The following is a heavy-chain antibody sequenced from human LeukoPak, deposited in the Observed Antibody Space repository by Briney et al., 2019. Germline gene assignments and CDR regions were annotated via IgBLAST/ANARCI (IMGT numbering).Heavy chain of an antibody. CDR3: ARGEKSGVAYTNWLDS. D-gene: IGHD3-3*01. J-gene: IGHJ5*01. CDR2: IKPDGSEQ. CDR1: GFTFSDYY. V-gene: IGHV3-7*01. Sequence: GGSLRLSCAAPGFTFSDYYMSWVRQAPGEGLDWVAAIKPDGSEQYYVDSVKGRFTISRDNAKNSLFLQMNSLRAEDTALYYCARGEKSGVAYTNWLDSWGQGTLVPVSS.